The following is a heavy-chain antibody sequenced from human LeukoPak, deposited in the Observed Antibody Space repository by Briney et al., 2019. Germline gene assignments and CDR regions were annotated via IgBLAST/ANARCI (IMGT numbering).Heavy chain of an antibody. CDR1: GFTFYTYA. CDR2: IWYDETTK. D-gene: IGHD6-19*01. CDR3: VRDKWRDGWSNSFDF. Sequence: GGSLRLSCAAAGFTFYTYAMHWVRQAPGKGLEWVAVIWYDETTKYYADSVKGRITISRDNSKSTLYLQMSSLRAEDTGIYYCVRDKWRDGWSNSFDFWGQGTLVTVSS. V-gene: IGHV3-33*01. J-gene: IGHJ4*02.